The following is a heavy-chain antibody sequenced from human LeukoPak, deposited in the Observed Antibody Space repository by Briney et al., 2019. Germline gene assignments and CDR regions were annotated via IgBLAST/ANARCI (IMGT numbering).Heavy chain of an antibody. D-gene: IGHD4-11*01. CDR2: MNPNTGNT. Sequence: ASVKVSCKASGYTFTSFDINWVRQATGQGLEWMGWMNPNTGNTGYAQNFQGRVTITWSTSISTAYMELGSLTSEDTAVYYCARVGYSNSYDYWGQGTPVTVSS. V-gene: IGHV1-8*01. CDR1: GYTFTSFD. CDR3: ARVGYSNSYDY. J-gene: IGHJ4*02.